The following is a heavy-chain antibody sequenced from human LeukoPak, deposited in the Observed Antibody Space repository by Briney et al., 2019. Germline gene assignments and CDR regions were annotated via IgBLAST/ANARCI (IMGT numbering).Heavy chain of an antibody. V-gene: IGHV4-59*01. D-gene: IGHD3-22*01. Sequence: SETLSLTCTVSGGSISSYYWSWIRQPPGKGLEWIGYIYYSGSTNYNPSLKSRVTISVDTSKNQFSLKLSSVTAADTAVYYCAGLTTATTNYYDSSGYYLSFDYWGQGTLVTVSS. CDR1: GGSISSYY. CDR3: AGLTTATTNYYDSSGYYLSFDY. J-gene: IGHJ4*02. CDR2: IYYSGST.